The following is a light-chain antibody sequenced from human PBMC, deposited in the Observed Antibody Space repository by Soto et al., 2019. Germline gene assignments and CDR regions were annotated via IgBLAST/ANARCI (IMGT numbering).Light chain of an antibody. Sequence: QSALTQPASVSGSPGQSITISCTGTSRDVGGYDYVSWYQHHPGKAPKLMIYNVSNRPSGVSNRFSGSKSGNTASLTISGLQAEDEADYYCSSYTSSTTPVFGGGTQLTVL. J-gene: IGLJ2*01. CDR1: SRDVGGYDY. CDR2: NVS. CDR3: SSYTSSTTPV. V-gene: IGLV2-14*03.